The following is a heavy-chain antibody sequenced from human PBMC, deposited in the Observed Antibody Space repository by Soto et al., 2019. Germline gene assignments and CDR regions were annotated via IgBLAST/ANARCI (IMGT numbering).Heavy chain of an antibody. Sequence: SETLSLTCTVSGGSISSNIYYWGWIRQPPGKGLEWIGNIHYSGSTNYNPALKSRVTISVDTSKSQFSLKLSSVTAADTAVYYCAKDSGYNYGYFRWFDPWGQGILVTVSS. CDR1: GGSISSNIYY. V-gene: IGHV4-39*07. CDR3: AKDSGYNYGYFRWFDP. CDR2: IHYSGST. D-gene: IGHD5-18*01. J-gene: IGHJ5*02.